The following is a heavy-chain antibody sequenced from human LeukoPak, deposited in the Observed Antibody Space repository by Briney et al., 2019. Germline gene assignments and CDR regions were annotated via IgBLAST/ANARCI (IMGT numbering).Heavy chain of an antibody. CDR1: GFTFDDYA. Sequence: GGSLRLPCAASGFTFDDYAMHWVRQAPGKGLEWVSGISWNSGSIGYADSVKGRFTISRDNAKNSLYLQMNSLRAEDTALYYCVKDIGGYSSSWYRGVDAFDIWGQGTMVTVSS. J-gene: IGHJ3*02. CDR3: VKDIGGYSSSWYRGVDAFDI. CDR2: ISWNSGSI. V-gene: IGHV3-9*01. D-gene: IGHD6-13*01.